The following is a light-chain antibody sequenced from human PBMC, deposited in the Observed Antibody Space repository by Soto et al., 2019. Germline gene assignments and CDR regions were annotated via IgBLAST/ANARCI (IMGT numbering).Light chain of an antibody. CDR3: QQYGSSPPNT. CDR1: QSVSSSY. Sequence: EIVLTQSPGTLSLSPVERATLSYMASQSVSSSYLAWYQQKPGQAPRLLIYGASSRATGIPDRFSGSGSGTDFTLTISRLEPEDFAVYYCQQYGSSPPNTFGQGTRLEIK. CDR2: GAS. J-gene: IGKJ5*01. V-gene: IGKV3-20*01.